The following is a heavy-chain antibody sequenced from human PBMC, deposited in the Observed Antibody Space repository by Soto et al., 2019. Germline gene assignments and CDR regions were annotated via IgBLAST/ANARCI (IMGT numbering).Heavy chain of an antibody. Sequence: QVQLQESGPGLVKPSETLSLTCTVSGGSISSYYWRWIRQPPGKGLEWIGYIYYSGSTNYNPSLKSRVTISVDTSKNQFSLKLSSVTAADTAVYYCARDRWGEDGSGSYSLDYWGQGTLVTVSS. D-gene: IGHD3-10*01. CDR3: ARDRWGEDGSGSYSLDY. V-gene: IGHV4-59*01. J-gene: IGHJ4*02. CDR2: IYYSGST. CDR1: GGSISSYY.